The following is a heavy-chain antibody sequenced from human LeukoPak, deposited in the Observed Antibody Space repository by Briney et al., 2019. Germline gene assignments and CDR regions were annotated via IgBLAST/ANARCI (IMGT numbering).Heavy chain of an antibody. J-gene: IGHJ5*02. CDR1: GGSFSGYY. Sequence: PSETLSLTCAVYGGSFSGYYWSWIHQPPGKGLEWIGEINHSGSTNYNPSLKSRVTISVDTSKNQFSLKLSSVTAADTAVYYCARGSIQITMVRGVISWFDPWGQGTLVTVSS. V-gene: IGHV4-34*01. D-gene: IGHD3-10*01. CDR3: ARGSIQITMVRGVISWFDP. CDR2: INHSGST.